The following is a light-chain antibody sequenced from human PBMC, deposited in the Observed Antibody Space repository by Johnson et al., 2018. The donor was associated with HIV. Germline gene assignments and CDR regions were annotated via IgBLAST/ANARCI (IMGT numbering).Light chain of an antibody. Sequence: QSVLTQPPSVSAAPGQKVTISYSGSSSNIGNNYVSWYKQLPGTAPKLLIYENNKRPSGIPDRFSGSKSGTSATLGITGLQTGDEADYYCGTWDSSLSAGVFGTGTKVTVL. V-gene: IGLV1-51*02. J-gene: IGLJ1*01. CDR1: SSNIGNNY. CDR2: ENN. CDR3: GTWDSSLSAGV.